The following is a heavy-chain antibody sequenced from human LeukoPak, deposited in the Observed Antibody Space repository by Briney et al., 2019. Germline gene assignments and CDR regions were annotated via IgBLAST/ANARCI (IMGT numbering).Heavy chain of an antibody. CDR1: GGSFSGYY. CDR2: INHSGST. D-gene: IGHD3-10*01. CDR3: ARRPPLVSKIRLDV. J-gene: IGHJ6*04. Sequence: PSETLSLTCAVYGGSFSGYYWSWIRQPPGKGLEWIGEINHSGSTNYNPSLKSRVTISVGTSKNQFSLKLSSVTAADTAVYYCARRPPLVSKIRLDVWGKGTTVTISS. V-gene: IGHV4-34*01.